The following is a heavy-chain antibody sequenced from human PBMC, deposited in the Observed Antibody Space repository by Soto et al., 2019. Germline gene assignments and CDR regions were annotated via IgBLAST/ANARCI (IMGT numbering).Heavy chain of an antibody. J-gene: IGHJ4*02. CDR3: ARDGPNRSFDY. Sequence: QVQLQESGPGLVKPSQTLSLTCTVSGGSISSGGYYWSWIRQHPGKGLEWIGYIYYSGSTYYNPFRKGRVTISLDTSKNEFALKLSSVTAADTAVYYCARDGPNRSFDYWGQGTLVTVSS. CDR2: IYYSGST. V-gene: IGHV4-31*03. CDR1: GGSISSGGYY.